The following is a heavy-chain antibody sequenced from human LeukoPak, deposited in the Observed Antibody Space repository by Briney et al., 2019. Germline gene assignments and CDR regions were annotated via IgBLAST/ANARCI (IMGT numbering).Heavy chain of an antibody. CDR3: VKARPIGSDG. J-gene: IGHJ4*02. CDR2: IYASGDT. D-gene: IGHD6-13*01. V-gene: IGHV4-4*07. Sequence: SENLSRTSTGGGGFSSSNSWSWQRQPAGKGLEGNRRIYASGDTYKNPSLESRVTMSVDTSNNQFTLKLSSVTGANTAMYCAVKARPIGSDGWGRGRQVTVSS. CDR1: GGFSSSNS.